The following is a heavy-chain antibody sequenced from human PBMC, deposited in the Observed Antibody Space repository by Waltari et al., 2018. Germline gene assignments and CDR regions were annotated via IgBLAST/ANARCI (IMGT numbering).Heavy chain of an antibody. CDR1: GGSITTITYF. Sequence: QLQMQESGPGLVRPSETLSLTCAVSGGSITTITYFWGWIRQPPGKGLEWNASFSYNGNTYYNPSLKSRVTISGDTSKNQFSLLLSSVTAADTAVYYCARGLGAIYWGHGTLVTVSS. J-gene: IGHJ4*01. V-gene: IGHV4-39*07. CDR3: ARGLGAIY. CDR2: FSYNGNT. D-gene: IGHD2-21*01.